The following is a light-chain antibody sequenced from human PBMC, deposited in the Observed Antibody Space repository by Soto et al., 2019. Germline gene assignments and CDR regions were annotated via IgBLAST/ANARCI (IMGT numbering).Light chain of an antibody. CDR3: QQYGSSPPT. V-gene: IGKV3-20*01. Sequence: EILMTPSAATLSVTKGERSTLSCMASQSVDTFLAWYQQKPGQPPRLLISGASYRATGIPDRFSGSESGTDFTLTISRLEPEDFAVYYCQQYGSSPPTSGHGTKVDIK. J-gene: IGKJ1*01. CDR1: QSVDTF. CDR2: GAS.